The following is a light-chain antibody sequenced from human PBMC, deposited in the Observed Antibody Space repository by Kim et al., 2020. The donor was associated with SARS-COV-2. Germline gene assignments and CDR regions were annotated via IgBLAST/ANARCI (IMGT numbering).Light chain of an antibody. CDR3: LQNYNTPIA. Sequence: DIQMTQSPSSLSASVGDRVTVTCRASQSISNYLDWYQLKPGKAPKRLIYTSSSVQSGVPSRFSGSGSGTDFTLTISSLQPEDFATYFCLQNYNTPIAFGQRTRLEIK. CDR2: TSS. J-gene: IGKJ5*01. V-gene: IGKV1-39*01. CDR1: QSISNY.